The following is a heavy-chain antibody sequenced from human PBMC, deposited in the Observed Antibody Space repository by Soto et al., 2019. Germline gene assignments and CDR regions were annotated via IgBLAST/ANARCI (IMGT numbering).Heavy chain of an antibody. V-gene: IGHV3-30*18. D-gene: IGHD2-15*01. J-gene: IGHJ4*02. CDR3: AKNGDGNNGPFDF. CDR2: ISFDGSNK. CDR1: GFTFSAYG. Sequence: PGGSLRLSCAASGFTFSAYGMHWVRQAPGKGLEWVTLISFDGSNKYYADSVKGRFTISRDNSKNTLYLQMNSLRAEDTAVYYCAKNGDGNNGPFDFWGQGTLVTVSS.